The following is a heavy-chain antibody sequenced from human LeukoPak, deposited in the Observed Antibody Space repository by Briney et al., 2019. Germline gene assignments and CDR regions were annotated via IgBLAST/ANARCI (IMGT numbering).Heavy chain of an antibody. D-gene: IGHD6-13*01. CDR1: GGSISSYY. Sequence: PSETLSLTCTVSGGSISSYYWSWIRQPPGKGLEWIGYIYYSGSTNYNPSLKSRVTISVDTSKDQFSLKLSSVTAADTAVYYCARAQVGDSSWHFDCWGQGTLVTVSS. CDR2: IYYSGST. J-gene: IGHJ4*02. V-gene: IGHV4-59*01. CDR3: ARAQVGDSSWHFDC.